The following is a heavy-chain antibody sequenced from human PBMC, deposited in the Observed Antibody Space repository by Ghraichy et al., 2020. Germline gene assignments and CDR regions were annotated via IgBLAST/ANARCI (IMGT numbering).Heavy chain of an antibody. D-gene: IGHD2-8*01. Sequence: SVNVSCKASGGTFSSYAISWVRQAPGQGLEWMGGIIPIFGTANYAQKFQGRVTITADKSTSTAYMELSSLRSEDTAVYYCAREQGYCTNGVCYTPGDYYYYYGMDVWGQGTTVTVSS. CDR1: GGTFSSYA. J-gene: IGHJ6*02. CDR3: AREQGYCTNGVCYTPGDYYYYYGMDV. CDR2: IIPIFGTA. V-gene: IGHV1-69*06.